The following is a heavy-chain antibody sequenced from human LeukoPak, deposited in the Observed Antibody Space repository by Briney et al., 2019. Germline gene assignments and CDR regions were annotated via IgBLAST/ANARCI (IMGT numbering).Heavy chain of an antibody. V-gene: IGHV3-23*01. CDR3: AKDLTIFGVVDYYYMDV. J-gene: IGHJ6*03. CDR2: ISGSGGST. Sequence: GGSLRLSCAASGFTFSSYAMSWVRKAPGKGLEWVSAISGSGGSTYYADSVKGRFTISRDNSKNTLYLQMNSLRAEDTAVYYCAKDLTIFGVVDYYYMDVWGKGTTATVSS. CDR1: GFTFSSYA. D-gene: IGHD3-3*01.